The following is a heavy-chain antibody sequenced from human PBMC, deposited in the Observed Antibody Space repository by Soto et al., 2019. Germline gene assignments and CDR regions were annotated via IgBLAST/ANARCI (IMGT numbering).Heavy chain of an antibody. CDR1: GFTFSSYS. D-gene: IGHD5-12*01. CDR2: ISSSSSYI. V-gene: IGHV3-21*01. CDR3: ARVYSGYDWEYYMDV. Sequence: PGGSLRLSCAASGFTFSSYSMNGVRQAPGKGLEWVSSISSSSSYIYYADSVKGRFTISRDNAKNSLYLQMNSLRAEDTAVYYCARVYSGYDWEYYMDVWGKGTTVTVSS. J-gene: IGHJ6*03.